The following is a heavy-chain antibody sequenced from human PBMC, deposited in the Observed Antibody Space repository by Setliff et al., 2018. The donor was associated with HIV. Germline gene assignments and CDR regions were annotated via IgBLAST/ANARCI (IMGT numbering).Heavy chain of an antibody. J-gene: IGHJ3*02. CDR1: DGSFSSDY. CDR2: IYYSGST. V-gene: IGHV4-59*01. D-gene: IGHD5-12*01. Sequence: PSETLSLTCTVSDGSFSSDYWTWIRQTPGKGLEWIGYIYYSGSTKYNPSLTSRVTISVDTSKNHFSLKLTSVTAADTAVHYCARAEMATIVAFDIWGQGTMVTVSS. CDR3: ARAEMATIVAFDI.